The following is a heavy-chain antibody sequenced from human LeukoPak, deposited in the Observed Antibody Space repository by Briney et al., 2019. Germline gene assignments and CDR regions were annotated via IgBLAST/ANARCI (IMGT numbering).Heavy chain of an antibody. CDR3: AKGGYCSGGSCYPLDY. CDR2: ISYDGSNK. V-gene: IGHV3-30*18. J-gene: IGHJ4*02. D-gene: IGHD2-15*01. CDR1: GFTFSSCG. Sequence: PGGSLRLSCAASGFTFSSCGMHWVRQAPGKGLEWVAVISYDGSNKYYADSVKGRFTISRDNSKNTLYLQMNSLRAEDTAVYYCAKGGYCSGGSCYPLDYWGQGTLVTVSS.